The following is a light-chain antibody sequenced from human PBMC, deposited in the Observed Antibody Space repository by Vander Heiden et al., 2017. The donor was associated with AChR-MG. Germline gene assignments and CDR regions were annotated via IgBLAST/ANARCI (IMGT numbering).Light chain of an antibody. CDR1: ISYVVGYNY. V-gene: IGLV2-14*01. Sequence: QSALTQPASVSGSPGQSITISCTESISYVVGYNYVSWYTQHSVKAPKLMMYDVSTRPAGVSNRFSGSKSGNTASLTISGLQAEDEADYDCSSSTSSSTPVFGGGTKLTVL. CDR3: SSSTSSSTPV. CDR2: DVS. J-gene: IGLJ2*01.